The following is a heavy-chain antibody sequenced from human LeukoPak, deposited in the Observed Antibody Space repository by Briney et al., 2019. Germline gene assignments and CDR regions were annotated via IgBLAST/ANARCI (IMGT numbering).Heavy chain of an antibody. CDR1: GDSLSSSA. J-gene: IGHJ6*02. CDR2: IIPIFGSA. Sequence: SVKVSCKASGDSLSSSAINWVRQAPGQGLEWMGGIIPIFGSANYAQKFQGRVTITTDKSTSIVYMELSSLRSEDTAVYYCARADGMDVWGQGTTVTVSS. CDR3: ARADGMDV. V-gene: IGHV1-69*05.